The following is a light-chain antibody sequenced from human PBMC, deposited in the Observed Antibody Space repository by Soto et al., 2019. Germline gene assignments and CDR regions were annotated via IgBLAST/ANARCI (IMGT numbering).Light chain of an antibody. J-gene: IGLJ1*01. CDR2: EVS. CDR1: SSDVGGYRY. V-gene: IGLV2-14*01. Sequence: QSVLTQPASVSGSPGQSITISCTGASSDVGGYRYVSWFQQHPGKAPKLMIYEVSNRPSGVSIRFSGSKSGNTASLTISGLQAEDEAEYYCSSYSSSNTPYVLGTGTKVTVL. CDR3: SSYSSSNTPYV.